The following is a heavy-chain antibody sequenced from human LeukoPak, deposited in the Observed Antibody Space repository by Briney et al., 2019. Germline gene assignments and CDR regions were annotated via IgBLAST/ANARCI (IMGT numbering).Heavy chain of an antibody. J-gene: IGHJ3*02. CDR2: VYYSGTT. V-gene: IGHV4-59*01. Sequence: SETLSLTCTVSGGSIISYYYNWLRQPPGKGLEWIGFVYYSGTTNYNPSLKSRVTISVDTSKNQFSLKLSSVTAADTAVYYCAREGGGSPYFDAFDIWGQGTMVTVSS. D-gene: IGHD1-26*01. CDR3: AREGGGSPYFDAFDI. CDR1: GGSIISYY.